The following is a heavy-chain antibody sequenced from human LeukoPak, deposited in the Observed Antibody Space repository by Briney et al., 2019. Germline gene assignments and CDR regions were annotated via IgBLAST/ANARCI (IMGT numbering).Heavy chain of an antibody. CDR1: GFTFSSYA. CDR3: AKDPDKEYCSGGTCYFLDY. J-gene: IGHJ4*02. V-gene: IGHV3-23*01. Sequence: PGGSLRLSCAASGFTFSSYAMSWVRQAPGKGLEWVSAISGSGGSTYYADSVKGRFTISRDNSKNTLYLQMNSLRAEDTAVYYCAKDPDKEYCSGGTCYFLDYRGQGTLVTVSS. D-gene: IGHD2-15*01. CDR2: ISGSGGST.